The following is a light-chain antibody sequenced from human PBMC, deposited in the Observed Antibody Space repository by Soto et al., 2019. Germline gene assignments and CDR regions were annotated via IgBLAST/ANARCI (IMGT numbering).Light chain of an antibody. Sequence: QSVLTQPPSASGTPGQRVTISCSGSISIFGTNPVNWYQQLPGTAPKLLIYADVQRPSGVPDRFSGSRSGTSASLAISGLQSQDEGDYYCAAWDEALKGALFGGGTKLTVL. V-gene: IGLV1-44*01. CDR1: ISIFGTNP. CDR3: AAWDEALKGAL. CDR2: ADV. J-gene: IGLJ2*01.